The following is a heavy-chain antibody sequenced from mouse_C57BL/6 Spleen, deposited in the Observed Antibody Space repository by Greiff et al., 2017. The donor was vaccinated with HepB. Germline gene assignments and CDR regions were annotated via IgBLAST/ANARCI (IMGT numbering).Heavy chain of an antibody. V-gene: IGHV1-69*01. Sequence: QVQLQQPGAELVMPGASVKLSCKASGYTFTSYWMHWVKQRPGQGLEWIGEIDPSDSYTNYNQKFKGKSTLTVDKSSSTAYMQLSSLTSEDSAVYYCAREGDGSRWIGYWGQKTLVTVTA. CDR1: GYTFTSYW. D-gene: IGHD2-3*01. J-gene: IGHJ3*01. CDR2: IDPSDSYT. CDR3: AREGDGSRWIGY.